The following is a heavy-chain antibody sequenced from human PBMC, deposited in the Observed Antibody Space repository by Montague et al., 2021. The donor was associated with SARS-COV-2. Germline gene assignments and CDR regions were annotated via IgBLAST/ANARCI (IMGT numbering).Heavy chain of an antibody. J-gene: IGHJ4*02. CDR2: LSHDGTHM. CDR3: TRIVYGFNLGSAYDS. Sequence: SLRLSCAASGFAFGLYTLHWVRRAPGKGLEWLAVLSHDGTHMYVADSVKGRFTISRDNSKNMLYLQMNGLRVEDSAVYFCTRIVYGFNLGSAYDSWGRGTLVTVAS. D-gene: IGHD2-8*01. CDR1: GFAFGLYT. V-gene: IGHV3-30*04.